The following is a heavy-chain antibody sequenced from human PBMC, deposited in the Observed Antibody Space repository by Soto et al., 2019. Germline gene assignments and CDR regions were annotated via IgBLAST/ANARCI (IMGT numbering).Heavy chain of an antibody. CDR2: ISWNSGSI. V-gene: IGHV3-9*01. Sequence: EVQLVESGGGLVQPGRSLRLSCAASGFTFDDYAMHWVRQAPGKGLEWVSGISWNSGSIGYADSVKGRFTISRDNAKNSLYLQMNSLRAEDTALYYCAKDNTYGDYVCYCQHWGQGTLVTVSS. CDR3: AKDNTYGDYVCYCQH. J-gene: IGHJ1*01. CDR1: GFTFDDYA. D-gene: IGHD4-17*01.